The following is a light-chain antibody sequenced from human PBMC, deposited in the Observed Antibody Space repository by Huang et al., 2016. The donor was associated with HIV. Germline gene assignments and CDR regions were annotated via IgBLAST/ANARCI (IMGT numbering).Light chain of an antibody. CDR1: QSVTHS. CDR3: QQYHYWPPVT. Sequence: IVMTKSPDTLSVSPGERATLSCRAGQSVTHSLAWYQQKPGQAPRLLIYGTSTRATGIPGRFSGSGSGTDFTLTISSLQSDDFGVYYCQQYHYWPPVTFGQGTKVEI. V-gene: IGKV3-15*01. J-gene: IGKJ1*01. CDR2: GTS.